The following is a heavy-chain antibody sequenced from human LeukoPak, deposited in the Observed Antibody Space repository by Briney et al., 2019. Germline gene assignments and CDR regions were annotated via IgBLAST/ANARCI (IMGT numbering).Heavy chain of an antibody. Sequence: AGGSLRLSCAVSGFTFNSYWMSWVRQAPGQGPEWVANIKQDGSEKYYVDSVKGRFTISRDNAQNSLYLQMNSLRDDDTAVYYCARTVGDRPHDYWGQGTLVTVSS. V-gene: IGHV3-7*01. D-gene: IGHD1-26*01. CDR2: IKQDGSEK. J-gene: IGHJ4*02. CDR3: ARTVGDRPHDY. CDR1: GFTFNSYW.